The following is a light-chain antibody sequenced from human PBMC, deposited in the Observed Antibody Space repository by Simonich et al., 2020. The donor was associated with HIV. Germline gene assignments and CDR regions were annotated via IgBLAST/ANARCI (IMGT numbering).Light chain of an antibody. CDR1: QSVLYSSKNKKY. CDR3: QQCHTHPHT. V-gene: IGKV4-1*01. CDR2: WAS. Sequence: DIVMTQSSDALAVSLGERATINCKSSQSVLYSSKNKKYLAWYQQKPGQPPKLRMYWASTRESGVPDRFSGSGSGPDFTLTISSLQAEDVAVYFCQQCHTHPHTFGQGTKLEIK. J-gene: IGKJ2*01.